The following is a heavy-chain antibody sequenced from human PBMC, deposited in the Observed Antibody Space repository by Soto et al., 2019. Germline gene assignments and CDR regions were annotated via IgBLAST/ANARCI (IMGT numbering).Heavy chain of an antibody. CDR3: ARPDLEGGSHPDY. CDR2: ISYDGSNK. J-gene: IGHJ4*02. D-gene: IGHD1-26*01. CDR1: GFTFSSYA. Sequence: QVQLVESGGGVVQPGRSLRLSCAASGFTFSSYAMHWVRQAPGKGLEWVAVISYDGSNKYYADSVKGRFTISRDNSKNTLYLQMNSLRAEDTAVYYCARPDLEGGSHPDYWGQGTLVTVSS. V-gene: IGHV3-30-3*01.